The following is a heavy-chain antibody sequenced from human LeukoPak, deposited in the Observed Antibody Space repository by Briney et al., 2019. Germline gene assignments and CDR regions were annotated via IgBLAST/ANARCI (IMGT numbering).Heavy chain of an antibody. J-gene: IGHJ6*02. CDR1: GFTFSSYW. CDR2: IKQDGSEK. V-gene: IGHV3-7*03. Sequence: GGSLRLSCAASGFTFSSYWMSWVRQAPGKGLEWVANIKQDGSEKYYVDSVKGRFTISRDNAKNSLYLQMNSLRAEDTAVYYCTITVVPAAPTYYYGMDVWGQGTTVTVSS. CDR3: TITVVPAAPTYYYGMDV. D-gene: IGHD2-2*01.